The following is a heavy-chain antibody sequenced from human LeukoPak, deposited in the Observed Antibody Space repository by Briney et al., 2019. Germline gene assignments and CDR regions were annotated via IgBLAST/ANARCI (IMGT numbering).Heavy chain of an antibody. J-gene: IGHJ4*02. CDR3: ARDGRGYGSGSYHKGPDY. CDR1: GYSISSGYY. D-gene: IGHD3-10*01. CDR2: IYHSGST. V-gene: IGHV4-38-2*02. Sequence: PSETPSLTCTVSGYSISSGYYWGWIRQPPGKGLEWIGSIYHSGSTYYNPPLKSRVTISVDTSKNQFSLKLSSVTAADTAVYYCARDGRGYGSGSYHKGPDYWGQGTLVTVSS.